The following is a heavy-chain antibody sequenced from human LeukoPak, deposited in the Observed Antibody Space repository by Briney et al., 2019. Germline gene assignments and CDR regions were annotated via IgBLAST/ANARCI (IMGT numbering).Heavy chain of an antibody. CDR1: GGSISSYY. CDR2: IYYSGST. D-gene: IGHD6-13*01. J-gene: IGHJ4*02. Sequence: PSETLSLTCTVSGGSISSYYWSWIRQPPGKGLEWIGYIYYSGSTNYNPSLKSRVTISVDTSKNQFSLKLSSVTAADTAVYYCARRGGYSSSPIDYWGQGTLVTVSS. CDR3: ARRGGYSSSPIDY. V-gene: IGHV4-59*08.